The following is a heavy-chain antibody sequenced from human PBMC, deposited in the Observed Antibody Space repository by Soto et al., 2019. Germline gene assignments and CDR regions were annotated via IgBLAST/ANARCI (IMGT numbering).Heavy chain of an antibody. CDR3: AKSLKPKQLWLLLDY. CDR2: ISWNSGSI. J-gene: IGHJ4*02. Sequence: AGGSLRLSCAASGFTFDDYAMHWVRQAPGKGLEWVSGISWNSGSIGYADSVKGRFTISRDNAKNSLYLQMNSLRAEDTALYYCAKSLKPKQLWLLLDYWGQGTLVTVSS. D-gene: IGHD5-18*01. V-gene: IGHV3-9*01. CDR1: GFTFDDYA.